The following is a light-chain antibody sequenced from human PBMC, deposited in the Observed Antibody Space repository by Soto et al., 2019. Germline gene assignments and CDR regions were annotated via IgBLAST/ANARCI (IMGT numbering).Light chain of an antibody. Sequence: QSVLTQPPSVSAAPGQKVTISYSGSSSNIGESFVSWYQHLPGTAPKLLIYDSNKRPSGIPDRFSGSQSGTSATLAITGLRTGDEADYYCGTWDSGLNSGIFGGGTKLTVL. V-gene: IGLV1-51*01. CDR2: DSN. J-gene: IGLJ2*01. CDR1: SSNIGESF. CDR3: GTWDSGLNSGI.